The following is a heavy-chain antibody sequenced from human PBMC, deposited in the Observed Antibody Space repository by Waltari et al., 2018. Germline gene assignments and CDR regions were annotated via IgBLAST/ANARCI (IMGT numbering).Heavy chain of an antibody. Sequence: EVQLVQSGAEVKKPGATVKISCKASGYTFTDYYMHWVQQAPGKGLEWMGRVDPEDGETIYAEKFQGRGTTTADTSTDTAYMELSSLRSEDTAVYYCATITICGVVMGGGGYWGQGTLVTVSS. CDR2: VDPEDGET. D-gene: IGHD3-3*01. CDR1: GYTFTDYY. J-gene: IGHJ4*02. V-gene: IGHV1-69-2*01. CDR3: ATITICGVVMGGGGY.